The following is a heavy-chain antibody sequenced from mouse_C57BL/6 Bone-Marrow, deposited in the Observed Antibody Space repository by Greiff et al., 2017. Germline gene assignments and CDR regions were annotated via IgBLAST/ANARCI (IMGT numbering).Heavy chain of an antibody. CDR3: ARRWDGFDY. CDR2: INPNNGGT. Sequence: EVQLQQSGPELVKPGASVKIPCKASGYTFTDYNLDWVKQSHGKSLEWIGDINPNNGGTIYNQKFKGKATLTVDKSPSTAYMELRSRTSEDTAVYYCARRWDGFDYWGQGTTLTVSS. CDR1: GYTFTDYN. V-gene: IGHV1-18*01. D-gene: IGHD4-1*01. J-gene: IGHJ2*01.